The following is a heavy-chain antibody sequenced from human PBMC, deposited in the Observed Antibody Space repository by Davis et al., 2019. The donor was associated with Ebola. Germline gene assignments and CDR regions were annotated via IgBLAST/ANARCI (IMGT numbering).Heavy chain of an antibody. CDR2: INHSGST. J-gene: IGHJ4*02. V-gene: IGHV4-34*01. CDR1: GGSISSHY. D-gene: IGHD6-6*01. CDR3: ASYVSSSSGDYFDY. Sequence: PSETLSLTCTVSGGSISSHYWSWIRQPPGKGLEWIGEINHSGSTNYNPSLKSRVTISVDTSKNQFSLKLSSVTAADTAVYYCASYVSSSSGDYFDYWGQGTLVTVSS.